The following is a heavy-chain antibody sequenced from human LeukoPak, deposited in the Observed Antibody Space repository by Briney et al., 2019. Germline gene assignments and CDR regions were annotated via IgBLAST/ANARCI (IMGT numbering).Heavy chain of an antibody. V-gene: IGHV4-34*01. CDR1: VGSFSGYY. J-gene: IGHJ3*01. CDR2: ISSGGRT. D-gene: IGHD1-26*01. Sequence: SETLSLTCAVHVGSFSGYYWTWIRQSPVKGLEWIGEISSGGRTNDNPSLKSRVASSVDTSKSQFSLNLSSVTAADTAVYYCARVTLYSGSTPAPQYPRDYAFDLWGQGTMVTVSS. CDR3: ARVTLYSGSTPAPQYPRDYAFDL.